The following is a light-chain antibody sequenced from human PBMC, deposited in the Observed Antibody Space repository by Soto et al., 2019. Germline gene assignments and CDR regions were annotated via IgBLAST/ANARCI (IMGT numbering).Light chain of an antibody. CDR2: DVS. CDR1: QNISSY. V-gene: IGKV3-11*01. Sequence: IVLTQSPATLSLSPGERATLSCRASQNISSYLIWYQQKPGQAPRLLMYDVSNRATGIPARFSGSGSGTDFTLTISSLEPEDLAVYYCQQRSYWPWTFGQGTKVDIK. J-gene: IGKJ1*01. CDR3: QQRSYWPWT.